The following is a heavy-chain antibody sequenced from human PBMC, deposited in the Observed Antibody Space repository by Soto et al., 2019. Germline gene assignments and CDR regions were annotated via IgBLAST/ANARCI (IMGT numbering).Heavy chain of an antibody. CDR1: GYTFTDYD. Sequence: QVQLVQSGAEVKTPGASVKVSCKASGYTFTDYDINWVRQAPGQGLEWVGRMNPNSGRTDYAQKFQARVTMTRDTSISTAYLEPSSLGYEDTAVFYCSTWGRNGWYTGFFWGQGTLVTVAS. J-gene: IGHJ4*02. CDR2: MNPNSGRT. D-gene: IGHD6-19*01. V-gene: IGHV1-8*01. CDR3: STWGRNGWYTGFF.